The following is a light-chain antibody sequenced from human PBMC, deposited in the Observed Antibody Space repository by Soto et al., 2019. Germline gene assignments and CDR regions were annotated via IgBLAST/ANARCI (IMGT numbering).Light chain of an antibody. CDR3: QQFNNYPLT. CDR2: EAS. Sequence: IQMTQSPSSLSASVVDRATITCRASQGISSALAWYQQKPGKAPKLLIYEASILQSGVPSRFSGSGSGTEFTLTISSLQPEDFATYYCQQFNNYPLTFGGGTKVDIK. CDR1: QGISSA. V-gene: IGKV1D-13*01. J-gene: IGKJ4*01.